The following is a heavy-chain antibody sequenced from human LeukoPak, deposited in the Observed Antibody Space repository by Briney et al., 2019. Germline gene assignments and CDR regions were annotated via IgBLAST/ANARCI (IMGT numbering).Heavy chain of an antibody. CDR1: GGTFSSYA. J-gene: IGHJ3*02. V-gene: IGHV1-69*06. CDR2: IIPIFGTA. Sequence: SVKVSCKASGGTFSSYAISWVRQAPGQGLEWMGGIIPIFGTANYAQKFQGRVTITADKSTSTAYMELSSLRSEDTTVYYCARGRLGGLSAFDIWGQGTMVTVSS. D-gene: IGHD2-15*01. CDR3: ARGRLGGLSAFDI.